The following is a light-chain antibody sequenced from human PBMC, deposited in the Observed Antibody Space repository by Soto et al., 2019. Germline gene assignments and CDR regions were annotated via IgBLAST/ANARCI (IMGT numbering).Light chain of an antibody. V-gene: IGLV2-14*01. Sequence: QSVLTQPASVSGSPGQSITISCTETSSDVGGYNYVSWYQQHPVKAPKLMIYDVTNRPSGVSDRFSGSKSGNTASLTISGLQAEDEADYYCSSYTSSSTPHVFGTGSKVTVL. CDR1: SSDVGGYNY. CDR2: DVT. CDR3: SSYTSSSTPHV. J-gene: IGLJ1*01.